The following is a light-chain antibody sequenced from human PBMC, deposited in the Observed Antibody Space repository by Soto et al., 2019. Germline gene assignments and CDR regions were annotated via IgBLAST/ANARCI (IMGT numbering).Light chain of an antibody. CDR3: QQYSVYWT. CDR1: QSISDS. J-gene: IGKJ1*01. V-gene: IGKV1-5*01. CDR2: DAS. Sequence: DNQMTQSPSTLSASVGDRVTITCRASQSISDSLSWYQQKPGKAPYLLISDASSLERGVPSRFSGSGSGTEFTLTINSLQPDDFATYYCQQYSVYWTFGQGTKVDIK.